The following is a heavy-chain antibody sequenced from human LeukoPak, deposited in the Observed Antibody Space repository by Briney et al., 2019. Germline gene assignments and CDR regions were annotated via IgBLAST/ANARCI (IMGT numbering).Heavy chain of an antibody. CDR3: ARVGEQLELDY. D-gene: IGHD6-13*01. CDR2: IYTSGGT. CDR1: GGSISSYY. J-gene: IGHJ4*02. V-gene: IGHV4-4*07. Sequence: SETLSLTCTVSGGSISSYYWSWIRQPAGKGLEWIGRIYTSGGTNYNPSLTSRVTMSVDTSKNQFSLKLSSVTAADTAVYYCARVGEQLELDYWGQGTLVTVSS.